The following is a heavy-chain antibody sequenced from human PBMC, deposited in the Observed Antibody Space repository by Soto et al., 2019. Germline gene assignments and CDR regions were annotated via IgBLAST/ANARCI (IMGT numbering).Heavy chain of an antibody. J-gene: IGHJ1*01. CDR3: ARAGMTTVTARYFQH. CDR1: GYTFTSYG. CDR2: ISAYNGNT. V-gene: IGHV1-18*01. Sequence: QVQLVQSGAEVKKPGASVKVSCKASGYTFTSYGISWVRQAPGQGLEWMGWISAYNGNTNYAQKFQGRVTMTTDTSTSKGDMELRSLRSDDTAVYYCARAGMTTVTARYFQHWGQGTLVTVSS. D-gene: IGHD4-17*01.